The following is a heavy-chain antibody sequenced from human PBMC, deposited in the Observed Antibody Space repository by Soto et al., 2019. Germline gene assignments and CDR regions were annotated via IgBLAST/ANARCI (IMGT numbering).Heavy chain of an antibody. V-gene: IGHV4-30-2*01. CDR2: IYHSGST. CDR1: GGSISSGGYS. Sequence: SETLSLTCAVSGGSISSGGYSWSWIRQPPGKGLEWIGYIYHSGSTYYNPSLKSRVTISVDRSKNQFSLKLSSVTAADTAVYYCARVLGNWNYGGQRRYYFDYWGQGTLVTVSS. CDR3: ARVLGNWNYGGQRRYYFDY. J-gene: IGHJ4*02. D-gene: IGHD1-7*01.